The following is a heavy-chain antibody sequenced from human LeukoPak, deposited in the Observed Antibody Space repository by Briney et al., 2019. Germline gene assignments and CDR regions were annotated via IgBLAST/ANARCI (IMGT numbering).Heavy chain of an antibody. J-gene: IGHJ5*02. V-gene: IGHV4-34*01. D-gene: IGHD3-3*01. CDR1: GGSFSGYY. Sequence: SETLSLTCAVYGGSFSGYYWSWIRQPPGKGLEWIGEINHSGSTNYNPSLKSRVTMSVDTSKNQFSLKLSSVTAADTAVYYCARFSRFTGYNWFDPWGQRTLVTVSS. CDR2: INHSGST. CDR3: ARFSRFTGYNWFDP.